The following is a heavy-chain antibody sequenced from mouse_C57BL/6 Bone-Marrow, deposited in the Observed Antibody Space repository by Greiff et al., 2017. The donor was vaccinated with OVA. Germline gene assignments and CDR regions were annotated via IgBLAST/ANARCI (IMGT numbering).Heavy chain of an antibody. J-gene: IGHJ2*01. D-gene: IGHD1-1*01. Sequence: VQLQQSGAELARPGASVKLSCKASGYTFTSYGISWVKQRTGQGLEWIGEIYPRSGNTYYNEKFKGKATLTADKSSSTAYMELRSLTSEDSAVYFGARGGYYGSSFYFDYWGQGTTLTVSS. V-gene: IGHV1-81*01. CDR1: GYTFTSYG. CDR3: ARGGYYGSSFYFDY. CDR2: IYPRSGNT.